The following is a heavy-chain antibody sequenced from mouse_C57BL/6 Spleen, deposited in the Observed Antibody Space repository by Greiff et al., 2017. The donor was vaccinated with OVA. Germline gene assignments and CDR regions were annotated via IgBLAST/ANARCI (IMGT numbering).Heavy chain of an antibody. Sequence: VKLMESGAELVRPGTSVKVSCKASGYAFTNYLIEWVKQRPGQGLEWIGVINPGSGGTNYNEKFKGKATLTADKSSSTAYMQLSSLTSEDSAVYFCARSDLGAMDYWGQGTSVTVSS. J-gene: IGHJ4*01. V-gene: IGHV1-54*01. CDR2: INPGSGGT. D-gene: IGHD3-3*01. CDR1: GYAFTNYL. CDR3: ARSDLGAMDY.